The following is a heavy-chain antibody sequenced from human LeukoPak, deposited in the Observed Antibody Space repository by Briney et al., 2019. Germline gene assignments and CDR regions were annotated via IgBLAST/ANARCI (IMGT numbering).Heavy chain of an antibody. CDR2: IYYSGLT. J-gene: IGHJ4*02. CDR3: ARLWFGELY. Sequence: PSETLSLTCTVSGASISSSSSSWGWVRQPPGKGPEWIGSIYYSGLTYDNPSLKSRVTISVDTSKNQFSLKLSSVTAADTAVYYCARLWFGELYWGQGTLVTVSS. V-gene: IGHV4-39*01. D-gene: IGHD3-10*01. CDR1: GASISSSSSS.